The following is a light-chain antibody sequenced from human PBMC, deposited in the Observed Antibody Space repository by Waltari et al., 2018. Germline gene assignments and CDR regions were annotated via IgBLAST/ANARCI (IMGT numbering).Light chain of an antibody. J-gene: IGLJ2*01. CDR1: SSNIGADHL. CDR3: QSYDRLSASVV. Sequence: QSVLTQPPSVSGAPGQRVTIPRTGSSSNIGADHLVNRYQPLPGMAPKLLIYNNINRPSGVPDRFSGSKSGTSASLAITGLQAEDEGDYHCQSYDRLSASVVFGGGTKLTVL. CDR2: NNI. V-gene: IGLV1-40*01.